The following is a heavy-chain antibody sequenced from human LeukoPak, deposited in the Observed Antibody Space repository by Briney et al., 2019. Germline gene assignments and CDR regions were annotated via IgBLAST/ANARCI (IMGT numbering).Heavy chain of an antibody. CDR1: GGSIGSSSYY. D-gene: IGHD6-13*01. CDR3: ASPYSSSWYFQH. CDR2: IYYSGST. V-gene: IGHV4-39*07. J-gene: IGHJ1*01. Sequence: PSETLSLTCTVSGGSIGSSSYYWGWIRQPPGKGLEWIGSIYYSGSTYYYPSLKSRVTISVDTSKNQFSLKLSFVTAADTAVYYCASPYSSSWYFQHWGQGTLVTVSS.